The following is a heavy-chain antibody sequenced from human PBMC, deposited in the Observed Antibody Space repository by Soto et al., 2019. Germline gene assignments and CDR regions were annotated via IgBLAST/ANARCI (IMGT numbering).Heavy chain of an antibody. V-gene: IGHV4-34*01. CDR3: ARVLVTYGGIMVPYNWFDT. CDR2: INLSGGT. D-gene: IGHD3-16*01. Sequence: PSETLSLTCAVYGESFSGHHWAWIRQPPGKGLEWIGEINLSGGTNYNPSPKSRVTISVDTSKNQFSLKLTSVTAADTAVYYCARVLVTYGGIMVPYNWFDTWGQGKLVTVSS. CDR1: GESFSGHH. J-gene: IGHJ5*02.